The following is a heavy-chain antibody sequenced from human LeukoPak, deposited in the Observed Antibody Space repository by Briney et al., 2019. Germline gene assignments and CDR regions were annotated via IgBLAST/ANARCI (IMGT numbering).Heavy chain of an antibody. Sequence: SETLSLTCAVYGGSFSGYYWSGIRQPPGKGLEWIGEINNSGSTNYNPSLKSRVTISVDTSKNQFSLKLSPVPAADTAVYYCARWSGGSGSYHLGNYGIDVWGKGTTVTVSS. D-gene: IGHD3-10*01. CDR3: ARWSGGSGSYHLGNYGIDV. CDR2: INNSGST. CDR1: GGSFSGYY. J-gene: IGHJ6*04. V-gene: IGHV4-34*01.